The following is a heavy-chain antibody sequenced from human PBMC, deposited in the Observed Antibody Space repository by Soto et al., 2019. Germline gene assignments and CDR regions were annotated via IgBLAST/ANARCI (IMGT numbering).Heavy chain of an antibody. V-gene: IGHV3-21*01. CDR3: AREGTSYYYDSSGSESDY. D-gene: IGHD3-22*01. CDR2: ISSSSSYI. CDR1: GFTFSSYS. J-gene: IGHJ4*02. Sequence: EVQLVESGGGLVKPGGSLRLSCAASGFTFSSYSMNWVRQAPGKGLEWVSSISSSSSYIYYADSVKGRFTISRDNAKNSLYLQMNSLRAEDTAVYYCAREGTSYYYDSSGSESDYWGQGTLVTVSS.